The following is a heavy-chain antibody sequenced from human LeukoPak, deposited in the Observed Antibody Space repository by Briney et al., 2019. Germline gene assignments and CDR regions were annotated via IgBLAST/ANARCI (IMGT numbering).Heavy chain of an antibody. CDR2: INANSSVT. V-gene: IGHV1-2*02. D-gene: IGHD6-19*01. Sequence: DSVKVSCKASGYTFTGYYMHWVRQAPGQGLEWMGWINANSSVTNYAQKFQGRITMTRDTSITTVYMELSSLTSDDTAVYYCGSGQWLVGVFYWGQGTLVTVPS. CDR3: GSGQWLVGVFY. J-gene: IGHJ4*02. CDR1: GYTFTGYY.